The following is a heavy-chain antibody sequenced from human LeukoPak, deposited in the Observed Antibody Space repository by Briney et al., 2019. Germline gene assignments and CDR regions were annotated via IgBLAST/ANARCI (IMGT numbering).Heavy chain of an antibody. CDR2: IYTSGST. J-gene: IGHJ4*02. V-gene: IGHV4-4*07. Sequence: SEILSLTCTVSGGSISSYYWSWIRQPAGKGLEWIGRIYTSGSTNYNPSLKSRVTMSVDTSKNQFSLKLSSVTAADTAVYYCARDGDSSGYHDYWGQGTLVTVSS. CDR1: GGSISSYY. D-gene: IGHD3-22*01. CDR3: ARDGDSSGYHDY.